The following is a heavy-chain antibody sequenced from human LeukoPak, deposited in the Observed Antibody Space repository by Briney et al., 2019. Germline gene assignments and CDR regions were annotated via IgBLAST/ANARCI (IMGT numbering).Heavy chain of an antibody. J-gene: IGHJ4*02. V-gene: IGHV1-69*13. Sequence: SVKVSCKASGGTFSSYAISWVRQAPGQGLEWMGGIIPIFGTANYAQKFQGRVTITADESTSTAYMELSSLRSEDTAVYYCARVKLRFLEWHLLGYWGQGTLVTVSS. CDR1: GGTFSSYA. CDR3: ARVKLRFLEWHLLGY. CDR2: IIPIFGTA. D-gene: IGHD3-3*01.